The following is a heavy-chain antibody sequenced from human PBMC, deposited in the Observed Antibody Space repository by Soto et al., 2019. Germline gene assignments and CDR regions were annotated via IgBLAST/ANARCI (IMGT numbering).Heavy chain of an antibody. J-gene: IGHJ4*02. D-gene: IGHD4-17*01. CDR1: GYTFTSYE. CDR2: MNPNSGNT. V-gene: IGHV1-8*01. CDR3: ARGVRTTVTTWTYDY. Sequence: GASVKVSCKASGYTFTSYEINWVRQATGQGLEWMGWMNPNSGNTGYAQKFQGRVTMTRNTSINTAYMELSSLRSEDTAVFYCARGVRTTVTTWTYDYWGQGTLVTVSS.